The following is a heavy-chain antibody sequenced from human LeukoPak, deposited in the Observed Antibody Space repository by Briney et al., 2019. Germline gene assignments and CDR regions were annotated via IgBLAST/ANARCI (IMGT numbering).Heavy chain of an antibody. D-gene: IGHD2-15*01. Sequence: PSETLSLTCTVSGGSIGSYYWSWIRQPPGKGLEWIGYIYYSGSTNYNPSLKSRVTISVDTSKNQFSLKLSSVTAADTAVYYCARSVYCSGGSCLYGMDVWGQGTTGTVSS. CDR1: GGSIGSYY. CDR2: IYYSGST. J-gene: IGHJ6*02. CDR3: ARSVYCSGGSCLYGMDV. V-gene: IGHV4-59*08.